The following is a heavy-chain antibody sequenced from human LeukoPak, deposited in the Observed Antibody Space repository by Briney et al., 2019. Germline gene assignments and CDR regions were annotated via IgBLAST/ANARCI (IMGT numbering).Heavy chain of an antibody. CDR2: ISSSSSTI. J-gene: IGHJ4*02. D-gene: IGHD3-3*01. Sequence: GGSLRLSCAASKFTFSTYNMNWVRQAPGKGLEWVSYISSSSSTIYYADSVKGRFTISRDNAKNSLYLQMNSLRAEDTAVYYCARDLLRFLEWLPPCFDYWGQGTLVTVSS. CDR1: KFTFSTYN. CDR3: ARDLLRFLEWLPPCFDY. V-gene: IGHV3-48*01.